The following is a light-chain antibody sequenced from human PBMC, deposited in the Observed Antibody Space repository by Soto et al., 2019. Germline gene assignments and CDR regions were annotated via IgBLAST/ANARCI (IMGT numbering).Light chain of an antibody. V-gene: IGLV2-14*01. J-gene: IGLJ1*01. CDR3: SAWDNSLNGYV. CDR2: EVT. Sequence: QSALTQPASVSGSPGQSITISCTGTSGDIGSYTYVSWYQQYPGKAPKLLISEVTNRPSGVSNRFSGSKSGNTASLAISGLQSEDEADYYCSAWDNSLNGYVFGPGTKLTVL. CDR1: SGDIGSYTY.